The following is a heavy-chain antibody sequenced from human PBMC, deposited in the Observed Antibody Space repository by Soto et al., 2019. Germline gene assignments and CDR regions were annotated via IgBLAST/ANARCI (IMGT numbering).Heavy chain of an antibody. CDR2: IWYDGSNK. CDR3: ARDLEMAIDY. Sequence: QVQLVESGGGVVQPGRSLRLSCAASGFTFSSYGMHWVRQTPGKGLEWVAVIWYDGSNKYYADSVKGRFTISRDNSKNTLYLQMNSLRAEDTAVYYCARDLEMAIDYWGQGTLVTVSS. CDR1: GFTFSSYG. V-gene: IGHV3-33*01. J-gene: IGHJ4*02.